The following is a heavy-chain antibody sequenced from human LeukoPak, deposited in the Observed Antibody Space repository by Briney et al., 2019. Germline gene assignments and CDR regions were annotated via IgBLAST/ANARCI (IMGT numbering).Heavy chain of an antibody. V-gene: IGHV3-23*01. J-gene: IGHJ4*02. CDR1: GFTFSSYA. Sequence: GGSLRLSCAASGFTFSSYAMSWVRQAPGKGLEWVSAISGSGGSTYYADSVKGRFTISRDNSKNTLYLQVNSLRAEDTAVYYCAKDLSSGYYLLDYWGQGTLVTVSS. CDR2: ISGSGGST. CDR3: AKDLSSGYYLLDY. D-gene: IGHD3-22*01.